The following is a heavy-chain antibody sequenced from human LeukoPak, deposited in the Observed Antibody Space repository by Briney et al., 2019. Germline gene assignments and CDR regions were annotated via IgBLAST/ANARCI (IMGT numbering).Heavy chain of an antibody. CDR1: GSSFNTYY. CDR3: ARTYCSSTSCLRLRFDP. Sequence: SETLSLTCSVSGSSFNTYYWSWIRQPAGKGLEWIGRIYTSGSTNYNPSLKSRVTISVDKSKNQFSLKLSSVTAADTAVYYCARTYCSSTSCLRLRFDPWGQGTLVTVSS. V-gene: IGHV4-4*07. J-gene: IGHJ5*02. CDR2: IYTSGST. D-gene: IGHD2-2*01.